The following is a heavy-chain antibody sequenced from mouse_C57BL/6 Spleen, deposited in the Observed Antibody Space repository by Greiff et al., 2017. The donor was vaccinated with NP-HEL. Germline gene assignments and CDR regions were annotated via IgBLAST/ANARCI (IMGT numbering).Heavy chain of an antibody. V-gene: IGHV1-82*01. CDR1: GYAFSSSW. CDR3: ARSGVYDGYC. J-gene: IGHJ2*01. D-gene: IGHD2-3*01. CDR2: IYPGDGDT. Sequence: VQLQESGPELVKPGASVKISCKASGYAFSSSWMNWVKQRPGKGLEWIGRIYPGDGDTNYNGKFKGKATLTADKSSSTAYMQLSSLTSEDSAVYFCARSGVYDGYCWGQGTTLTVSS.